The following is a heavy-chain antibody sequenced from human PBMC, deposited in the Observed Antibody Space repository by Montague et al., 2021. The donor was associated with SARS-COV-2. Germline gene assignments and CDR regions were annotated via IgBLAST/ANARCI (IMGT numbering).Heavy chain of an antibody. D-gene: IGHD3-3*01. J-gene: IGHJ6*02. Sequence: SETLSLTCAVYGGSFSGYYWSWIRRPPGKGLEWIGEINHSGSTNYNPSLKSRVTISVDTSKNQFSLKLSSVTAADTAVYYCARIRCITIFGVVITPYYYGMDVWGQGTTVTVSS. CDR3: ARIRCITIFGVVITPYYYGMDV. CDR1: GGSFSGYY. CDR2: INHSGST. V-gene: IGHV4-34*01.